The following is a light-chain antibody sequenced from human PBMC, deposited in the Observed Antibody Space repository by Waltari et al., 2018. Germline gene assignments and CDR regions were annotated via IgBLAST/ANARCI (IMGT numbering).Light chain of an antibody. V-gene: IGKV1-5*03. CDR1: QSIPRW. Sequence: DIQMTQSPSTLSASVGDRVTITCRASQSIPRWLASYQQKPGKAPKLLIYKASILESGVPSRFSGGGSGTEFTLTISSLQPDDFATYYCQHYDSYSATFGRGTKVEIK. J-gene: IGKJ4*02. CDR2: KAS. CDR3: QHYDSYSAT.